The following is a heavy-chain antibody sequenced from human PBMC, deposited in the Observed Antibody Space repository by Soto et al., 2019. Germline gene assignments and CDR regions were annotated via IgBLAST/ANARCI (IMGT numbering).Heavy chain of an antibody. Sequence: QVQLVESGGGVVQPGMSLRLSCAASGFPFSRYGMHWARQAPGKGLEWVAVMSYDGFNKYYADSVKCRFTISRDNSKDTLYLQMNSLRAEDTAVYYCAKNPREWQPLYYFDYWGQGTLVTVSS. D-gene: IGHD1-26*01. J-gene: IGHJ4*02. CDR1: GFPFSRYG. CDR3: AKNPREWQPLYYFDY. V-gene: IGHV3-30*18. CDR2: MSYDGFNK.